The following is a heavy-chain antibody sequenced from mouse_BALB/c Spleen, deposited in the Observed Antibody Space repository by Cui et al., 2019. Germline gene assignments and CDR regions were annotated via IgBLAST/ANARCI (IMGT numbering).Heavy chain of an antibody. D-gene: IGHD1-1*01. CDR1: GYTFTSYW. CDR3: ARYDYYGSSYFDY. V-gene: IGHV1-62-3*01. CDR2: IDPNSGGT. Sequence: QVQLQLPTPEPVNPGAPVKLSSKASGYTFTSYWMHWVKQRPGRGLEWIGRIDPNSGGTKYNEKFKSKATLTVDKPSSTAYMQLSSLTSEDSAVYYCARYDYYGSSYFDYWGQGTTLTVSS. J-gene: IGHJ2*01.